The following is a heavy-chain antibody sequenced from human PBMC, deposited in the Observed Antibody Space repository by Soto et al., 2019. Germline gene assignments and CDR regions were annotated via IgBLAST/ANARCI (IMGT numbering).Heavy chain of an antibody. CDR2: IYHSGST. CDR3: VLRRGSTSYYRMFG. Sequence: SEPMSLTCVVSGGPISSGGYSWSWIRQPPGKGLEWIGYIYHSGSTYYNPSLKSRVTISVDRSKNQFSLKLSSVTAADTAVYYCVLRRGSTSYYRMFGWGKGSNLTVTS. J-gene: IGHJ6*03. D-gene: IGHD3-10*02. CDR1: GGPISSGGYS. V-gene: IGHV4-30-2*01.